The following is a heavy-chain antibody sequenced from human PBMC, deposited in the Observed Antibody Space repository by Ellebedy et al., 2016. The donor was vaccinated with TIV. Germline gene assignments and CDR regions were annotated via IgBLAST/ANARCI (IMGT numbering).Heavy chain of an antibody. J-gene: IGHJ4*02. CDR2: INTNTGNP. CDR3: ARARREILTGYYGDY. CDR1: GYTFTRFA. Sequence: AASVKVSCKASGYTFTRFAMNWVRQAPGQGLEWMGWINTNTGNPTYAQGFTGRFVFSLDTSVSTAYLQISSLKAEDTAVYFCARARREILTGYYGDYWGQGTLVTVSS. D-gene: IGHD3-9*01. V-gene: IGHV7-4-1*02.